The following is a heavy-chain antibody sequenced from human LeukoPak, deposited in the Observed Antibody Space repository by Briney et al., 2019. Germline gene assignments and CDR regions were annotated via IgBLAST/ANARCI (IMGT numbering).Heavy chain of an antibody. Sequence: GASLQISCKGSGYVFTSYWIGWVRPLPGKGLEWMGIIYPGDSDTRYSPSFQGQVTISADKSISTAYLQWSSLKASDTAMYYCARRSKTYYYDSSDDYFDYWGQGTLVTVSS. CDR2: IYPGDSDT. CDR3: ARRSKTYYYDSSDDYFDY. V-gene: IGHV5-51*01. J-gene: IGHJ4*02. D-gene: IGHD3-22*01. CDR1: GYVFTSYW.